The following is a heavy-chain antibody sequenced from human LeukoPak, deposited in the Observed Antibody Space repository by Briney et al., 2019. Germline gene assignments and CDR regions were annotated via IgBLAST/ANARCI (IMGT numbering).Heavy chain of an antibody. CDR3: AKDEGGYSGYGIIDY. D-gene: IGHD5-12*01. CDR2: ISGSGGST. V-gene: IGHV3-23*01. J-gene: IGHJ4*02. Sequence: GGSLRLSCAASGFTLSSYAMSWVRQAPGKGLEWVSAISGSGGSTYYADSVKGRFTISRDNSKTTLYLQMNSLSAEDTAVYYCAKDEGGYSGYGIIDYWGQGTLVTVSS. CDR1: GFTLSSYA.